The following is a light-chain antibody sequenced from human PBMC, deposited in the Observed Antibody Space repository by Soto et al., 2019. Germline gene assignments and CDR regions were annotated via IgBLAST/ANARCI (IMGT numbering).Light chain of an antibody. V-gene: IGKV3-20*01. J-gene: IGKJ3*01. CDR3: QQYGSSPLFT. CDR1: QSVSSSY. Sequence: EIVLTQSPGTLSLSPGERATLSCRASQSVSSSYLAWYQQKPGQAPRLLIYGASSRATGIPDRFSGSGSGTDFTLTLSRLEPEDFAVYYCQQYGSSPLFTFGPGTKVHIK. CDR2: GAS.